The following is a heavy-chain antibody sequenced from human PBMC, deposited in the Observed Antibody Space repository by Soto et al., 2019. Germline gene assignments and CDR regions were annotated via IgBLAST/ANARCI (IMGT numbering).Heavy chain of an antibody. CDR1: GVSISSSSYY. V-gene: IGHV4-39*01. CDR2: IYYSGST. CDR3: ATKTGGGWEDGMDV. Sequence: SETLSLTCTVSGVSISSSSYYWGWIRQPPGKGLEWIGSIYYSGSTYYNPSLKSRVAISVDTSKNQFSLKLSSVTAADTAVYYCATKTGGGWEDGMDVWGQGTTVTVSS. J-gene: IGHJ6*02. D-gene: IGHD6-19*01.